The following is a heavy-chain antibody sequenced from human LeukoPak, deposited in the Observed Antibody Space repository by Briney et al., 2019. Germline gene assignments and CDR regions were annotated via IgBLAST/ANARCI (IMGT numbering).Heavy chain of an antibody. CDR2: IDPSDSYT. CDR1: GYXFTSYW. CDR3: ARQGGATPGY. J-gene: IGHJ4*02. Sequence: GESLKISCNGSGYXFTSYWISWVRQMPGKGLEWMGRIDPSDSYTNYSPSFEGHVTISADRSTNTAYPQWSSLKASDTAMYYCARQGGATPGYWGQGTLVTVS. D-gene: IGHD1-26*01. V-gene: IGHV5-10-1*01.